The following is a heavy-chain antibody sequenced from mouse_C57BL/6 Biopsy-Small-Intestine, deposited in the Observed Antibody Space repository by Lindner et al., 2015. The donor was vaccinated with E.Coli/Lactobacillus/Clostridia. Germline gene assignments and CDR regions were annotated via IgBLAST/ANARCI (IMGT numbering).Heavy chain of an antibody. Sequence: VQLQESGPELVKPGASVKLSCKASGFTFTNYDINWVKQRPGQGLEWIGWIYPRDDSTIYNEKFKGKATLTVDKFSSMAYMELHSLTSEDSAVYFCARERIYYDYDGDYFDYWGQGTTLTASS. CDR3: ARERIYYDYDGDYFDY. V-gene: IGHV1-85*01. CDR1: GFTFTNYD. D-gene: IGHD2-4*01. J-gene: IGHJ2*01. CDR2: IYPRDDST.